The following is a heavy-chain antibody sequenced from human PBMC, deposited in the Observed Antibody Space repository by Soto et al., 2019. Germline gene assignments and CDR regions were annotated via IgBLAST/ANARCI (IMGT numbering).Heavy chain of an antibody. Sequence: SETLSLTCAVSGGSISTSNWWSWVRQPPGKGLEWIGEVYHSGSTNYNPSFKSRVAMSVDKSKNQFSLKLNSVTAADTAVYYCAGRWGRTFDYWGQGTLVTVSS. D-gene: IGHD7-27*01. V-gene: IGHV4-4*02. CDR1: GGSISTSNW. CDR3: AGRWGRTFDY. CDR2: VYHSGST. J-gene: IGHJ4*02.